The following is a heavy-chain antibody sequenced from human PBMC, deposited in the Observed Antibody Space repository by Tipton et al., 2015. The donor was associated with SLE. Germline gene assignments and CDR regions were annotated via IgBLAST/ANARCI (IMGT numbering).Heavy chain of an antibody. CDR2: ISSSGSTI. CDR3: AKEKIAVAGTAYGMDV. V-gene: IGHV3-11*04. CDR1: GFTFSDYY. Sequence: SLRLSCAASGFTFSDYYMSWIRQAPGKGLEWVSYISSSGSTIYYADSVKGRFTISRDNAKNSLYLQMNSLRAEDTAVYYCAKEKIAVAGTAYGMDVWGQGTTVTVSS. J-gene: IGHJ6*02. D-gene: IGHD6-19*01.